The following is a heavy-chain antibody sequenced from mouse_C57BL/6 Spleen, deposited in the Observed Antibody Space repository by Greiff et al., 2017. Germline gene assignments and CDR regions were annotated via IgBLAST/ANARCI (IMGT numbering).Heavy chain of an antibody. J-gene: IGHJ2*01. Sequence: LQESGAELVKPGASVKMSCKASGYTFTSYWITWVKQRPGQGLEWIGDIYPGSGSTNYNEKFKSKATLTVDTSSSTAYMQLSSLTSEDSAVYYCARGSNYFDYWGQGTTLTVSS. V-gene: IGHV1-55*01. CDR1: GYTFTSYW. CDR3: ARGSNYFDY. CDR2: IYPGSGST. D-gene: IGHD5-1*01.